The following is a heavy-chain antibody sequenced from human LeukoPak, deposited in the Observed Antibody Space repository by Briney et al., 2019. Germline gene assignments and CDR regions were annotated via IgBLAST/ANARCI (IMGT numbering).Heavy chain of an antibody. CDR2: IRQDGSQK. CDR3: AREGGSVTSEVDFDY. J-gene: IGHJ4*02. Sequence: GGSLRLSCAASGFTFSSYWMSWVRQAPGKGLEWVATIRQDGSQKYYVDSVKGRFTISRDNAKNSLYLQMNSLRAEDTAVYYCAREGGSVTSEVDFDYWGQGTLVTVSS. CDR1: GFTFSSYW. V-gene: IGHV3-7*01. D-gene: IGHD4-17*01.